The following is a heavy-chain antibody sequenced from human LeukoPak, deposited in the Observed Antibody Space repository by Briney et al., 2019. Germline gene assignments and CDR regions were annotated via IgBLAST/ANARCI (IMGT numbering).Heavy chain of an antibody. CDR3: AKDGAQYSSGPECDP. CDR2: ISHDGMNA. J-gene: IGHJ5*02. Sequence: GGSLRLSCAASGLPFSGTDRSWVRQAPGKGLEWASAISHDGMNAYYADSVKGRITISRDNSKKTVCLEMSRLTAADTGVYYCAKDGAQYSSGPECDPRGQGALVTVSP. V-gene: IGHV3-23*01. CDR1: GLPFSGTD. D-gene: IGHD6-19*01.